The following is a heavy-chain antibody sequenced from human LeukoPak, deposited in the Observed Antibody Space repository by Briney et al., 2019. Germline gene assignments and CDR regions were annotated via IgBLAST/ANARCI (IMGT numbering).Heavy chain of an antibody. V-gene: IGHV4-39*01. J-gene: IGHJ3*02. D-gene: IGHD5-12*01. Sequence: SETLSLTCAVYGGSFSGYYWGWIRQPPGKGLEWIGSIYYSGSTYYNPSLKSRVTISVDTSKNQFSLKLSSVTAADTAVYYCARHYRYEDAFDIWGQGTMVTVSS. CDR2: IYYSGST. CDR1: GGSFSGYY. CDR3: ARHYRYEDAFDI.